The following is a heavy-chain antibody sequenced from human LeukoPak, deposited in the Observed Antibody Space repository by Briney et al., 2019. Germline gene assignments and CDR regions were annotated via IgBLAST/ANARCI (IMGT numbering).Heavy chain of an antibody. D-gene: IGHD2-2*01. CDR3: ASLYCSRTSCYFLDP. Sequence: PSETLSLTCTVSGGSISSSDYYWGWIRQPPGKGLEWIGYIYYRGSTNYNPSLKSRVTMSLDTSQNQVSLKLSSVTAADTAVYYCASLYCSRTSCYFLDPWGQGTLVTVSS. V-gene: IGHV4-61*05. J-gene: IGHJ5*02. CDR1: GGSISSSDYY. CDR2: IYYRGST.